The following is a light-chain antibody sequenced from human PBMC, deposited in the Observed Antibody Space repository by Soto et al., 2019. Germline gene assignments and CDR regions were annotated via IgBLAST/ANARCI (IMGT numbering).Light chain of an antibody. V-gene: IGKV3-20*01. J-gene: IGKJ2*01. CDR1: QSVSSNY. CDR3: QQYGSSPPNT. Sequence: EIVLTQSPGTLSLSPGERATLSCRASQSVSSNYVAWYQQKPGQAPRLLIFGASSRATGIPDRFSGSGSGTYFTLSISRLEPEDFAVYYCQQYGSSPPNTFGQGTKLEIK. CDR2: GAS.